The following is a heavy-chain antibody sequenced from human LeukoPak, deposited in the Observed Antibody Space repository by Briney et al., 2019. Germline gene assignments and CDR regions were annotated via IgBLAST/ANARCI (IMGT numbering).Heavy chain of an antibody. CDR1: GFTFSSYA. Sequence: GGSLRLSCAASGFTFSSYAMHWVRQAPGKGLEWVANIKQDGSEKYYVDSVKGRFTISRDNAKNSLYLQMNSLRAEDTALYYCARLHRNSGHYYYYYMDVWGKGTTVTVSS. CDR2: IKQDGSEK. D-gene: IGHD1-14*01. J-gene: IGHJ6*03. V-gene: IGHV3-7*03. CDR3: ARLHRNSGHYYYYYMDV.